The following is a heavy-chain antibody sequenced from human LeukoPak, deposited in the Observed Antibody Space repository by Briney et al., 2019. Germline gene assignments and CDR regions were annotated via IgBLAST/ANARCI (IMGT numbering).Heavy chain of an antibody. J-gene: IGHJ4*02. CDR1: GFTFSSYA. V-gene: IGHV3-30-3*01. CDR2: ISYDGSNK. D-gene: IGHD3-3*01. CDR3: ARAWSGSLGY. Sequence: PGGSLRLSCAASGFTFSSYAMHWVRQAPGKGLEWVAVISYDGSNKYYADSVKGRFTISRDNSKNTLYLQMNSLRAEDTAVYYCARAWSGSLGYWGQGTLVTVSS.